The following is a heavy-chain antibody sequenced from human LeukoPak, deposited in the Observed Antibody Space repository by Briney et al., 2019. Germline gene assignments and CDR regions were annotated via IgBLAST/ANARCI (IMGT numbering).Heavy chain of an antibody. CDR1: GGSISSGGYY. J-gene: IGHJ3*02. Sequence: PQTLSLTCTVPGGSISSGGYYWSWIRQHPGKGLEWIGYIYYSGSTYYNPSLKSRVTISVDTSKNQFSLKLSSVTAADTAVYYCARDRDYYDSSGYPYDAFDIWGQGTMVTVSS. CDR3: ARDRDYYDSSGYPYDAFDI. V-gene: IGHV4-31*03. D-gene: IGHD3-22*01. CDR2: IYYSGST.